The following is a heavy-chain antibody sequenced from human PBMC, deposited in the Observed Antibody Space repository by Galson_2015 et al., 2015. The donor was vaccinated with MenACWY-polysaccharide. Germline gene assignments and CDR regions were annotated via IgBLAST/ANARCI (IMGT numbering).Heavy chain of an antibody. D-gene: IGHD5-12*01. Sequence: SLRLSCAASGFTFSTYWMHWVRQAPGKGLVWVSRIKSDGSSTNYADSVKGRFTISRDNAKNTLYLRMNSLRAEDTALNYCARGYSAYVWGQGATVTVSS. V-gene: IGHV3-74*01. CDR1: GFTFSTYW. J-gene: IGHJ6*02. CDR2: IKSDGSST. CDR3: ARGYSAYV.